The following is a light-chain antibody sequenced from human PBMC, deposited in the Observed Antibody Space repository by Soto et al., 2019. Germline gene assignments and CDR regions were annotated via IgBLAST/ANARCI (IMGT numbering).Light chain of an antibody. CDR1: QSVSSGY. CDR2: GVS. J-gene: IGKJ1*01. V-gene: IGKV3-20*01. CDR3: QVYGSSPKT. Sequence: EIVLTQSPGTLSLSPGERATLSCRASQSVSSGYLAWYQQKPGQAPRLLMYGVSTRDTGIPDRFSGSGAGTDFTLTISRLEPGDFAVYYCQVYGSSPKTFGQGTKVDIK.